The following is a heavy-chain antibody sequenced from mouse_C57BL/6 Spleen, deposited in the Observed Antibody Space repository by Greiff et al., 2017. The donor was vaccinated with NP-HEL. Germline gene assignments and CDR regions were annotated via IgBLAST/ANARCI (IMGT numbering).Heavy chain of an antibody. V-gene: IGHV5-16*01. CDR1: GFTFSDYY. CDR2: INYDGSST. Sequence: EVKLMESEGGLVQPGSSMKLSCTASGFTFSDYYMAWVRQVPEKGLEWVANINYDGSSTYYLDSLKSRFIISRDNAKNILYLQMSSLKSEDTATYYCARGRGTYGYAMDYWGQGTSVTVSS. D-gene: IGHD1-1*02. J-gene: IGHJ4*01. CDR3: ARGRGTYGYAMDY.